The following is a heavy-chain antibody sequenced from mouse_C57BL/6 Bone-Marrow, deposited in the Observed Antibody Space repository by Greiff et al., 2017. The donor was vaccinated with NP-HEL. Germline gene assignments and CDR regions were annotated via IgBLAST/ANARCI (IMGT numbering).Heavy chain of an antibody. CDR1: GYTFTSYW. Sequence: QVQLQQPGAELVRPGTSVKLSCKASGYTFTSYWMHWVKQRPGQGLEWIGVIDPSDSYTNYNQKFKGKATLTVDTSSSTAYMQLSSLTSEDSAVYYCAKNWDLDYWGQGTTLTVSS. CDR3: AKNWDLDY. D-gene: IGHD4-1*01. CDR2: IDPSDSYT. V-gene: IGHV1-59*01. J-gene: IGHJ2*01.